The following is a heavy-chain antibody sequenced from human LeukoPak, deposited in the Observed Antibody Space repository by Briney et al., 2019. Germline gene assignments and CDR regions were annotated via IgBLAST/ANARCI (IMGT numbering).Heavy chain of an antibody. Sequence: GGSLRLSCAASGFSVSSNYTSWVRQAPGKGLEWVSIIYSGGDTYYADSVKGRFSISRDKSKDTLYLQMNSLRVEDTAVYYCARSEVVVGTTDYFDYWGQGTLVTVSS. CDR2: IYSGGDT. D-gene: IGHD2-15*01. J-gene: IGHJ4*02. V-gene: IGHV3-66*01. CDR3: ARSEVVVGTTDYFDY. CDR1: GFSVSSNY.